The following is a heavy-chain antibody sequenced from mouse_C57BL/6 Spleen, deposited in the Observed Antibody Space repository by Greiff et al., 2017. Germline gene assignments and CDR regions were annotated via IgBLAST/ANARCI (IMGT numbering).Heavy chain of an antibody. Sequence: EVMLVESGGGLVQPGGSMKLSCVASGFTFSNYWMNWVRQSPEKGLEWVAQIRLKSDNYATHYAESVKGRFTISRDDSKSSVYLQMNNLRAEDTGIYYCTSIKDGYYWYFDVWGTGTTVTVSS. D-gene: IGHD2-3*01. CDR2: IRLKSDNYAT. V-gene: IGHV6-3*01. CDR3: TSIKDGYYWYFDV. CDR1: GFTFSNYW. J-gene: IGHJ1*03.